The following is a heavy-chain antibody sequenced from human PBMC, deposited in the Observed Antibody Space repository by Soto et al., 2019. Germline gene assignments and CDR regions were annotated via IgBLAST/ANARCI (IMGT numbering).Heavy chain of an antibody. CDR1: GYTFTSYD. CDR2: MNPNSGNT. J-gene: IGHJ5*02. V-gene: IGHV1-8*01. CDR3: ARGVGYDFWSGYPMRWRGYNWFDP. D-gene: IGHD3-3*01. Sequence: QVQLVQSGAEVKKPGASVKVSCKASGYTFTSYDINWVRQATGQGLEWMGWMNPNSGNTGYAQKFQGRVTMTRNTSISTAYMELSSLRSEDTAVYYCARGVGYDFWSGYPMRWRGYNWFDPWGQGTLVTVSS.